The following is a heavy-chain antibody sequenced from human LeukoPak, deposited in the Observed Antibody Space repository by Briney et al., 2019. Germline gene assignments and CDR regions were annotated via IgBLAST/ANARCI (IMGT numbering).Heavy chain of an antibody. J-gene: IGHJ4*02. Sequence: GASVKVSCKASGYTFTGYYMHWVRQAPGQGLEWMGRINPNSGGTNYAQKFQGRVTMTRDTSISTAYMELSRLRSDDTAVYYCARDPRYSSSWYVDYWGQGTLVTVSS. V-gene: IGHV1-2*06. CDR2: INPNSGGT. CDR1: GYTFTGYY. D-gene: IGHD6-13*01. CDR3: ARDPRYSSSWYVDY.